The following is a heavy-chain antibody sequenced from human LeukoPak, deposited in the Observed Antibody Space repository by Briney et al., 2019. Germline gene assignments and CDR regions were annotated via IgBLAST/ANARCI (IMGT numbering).Heavy chain of an antibody. CDR1: GGSFSGYY. V-gene: IGHV4-34*01. CDR2: INHSGST. Sequence: PSETLSLTCAVYGGSFSGYYWSWIRQPPGKGLEWIGEINHSGSTNYNPSLKSRVTISVDTSKNQFSLKLSSVTAADTAVYYCARDLLANNWFDPWGQGTLVTVSS. J-gene: IGHJ5*02. D-gene: IGHD3-3*02. CDR3: ARDLLANNWFDP.